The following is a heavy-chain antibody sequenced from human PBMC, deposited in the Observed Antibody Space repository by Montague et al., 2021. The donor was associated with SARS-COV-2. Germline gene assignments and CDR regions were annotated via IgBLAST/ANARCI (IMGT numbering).Heavy chain of an antibody. J-gene: IGHJ5*01. CDR2: ISYDGVTQ. D-gene: IGHD3-10*01. CDR1: GFVFNSLA. V-gene: IGHV3-30-3*01. CDR3: SSDRGGGDLRFVY. Sequence: SLRLSCATSGFVFNSLAFHWIRQTPGKGPEWVALISYDGVTQYYADSVKGRFSVSRDSAKRTIHLQMNSLTTEDTGIYYCSSDRGGGDLRFVYWGHGTRVIVSS.